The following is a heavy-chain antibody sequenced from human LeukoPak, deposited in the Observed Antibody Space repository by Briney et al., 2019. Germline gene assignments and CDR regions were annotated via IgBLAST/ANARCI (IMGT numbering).Heavy chain of an antibody. CDR3: ATVDSSGWLIYGMDV. V-gene: IGHV3-30*04. D-gene: IGHD6-19*01. Sequence: QPGRALRLSCAASGFTFSSYAMHWVRQAPGKGLEWVPVISYDGGNKFYADSVKGRFTIARDNSKNTLYLQRNTLRAEDTALYYCATVDSSGWLIYGMDVWGQGTTVTVSS. CDR1: GFTFSSYA. CDR2: ISYDGGNK. J-gene: IGHJ6*02.